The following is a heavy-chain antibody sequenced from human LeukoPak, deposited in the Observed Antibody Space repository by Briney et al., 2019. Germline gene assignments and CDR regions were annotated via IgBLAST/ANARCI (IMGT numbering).Heavy chain of an antibody. CDR1: GFTFNSYA. J-gene: IGHJ4*02. D-gene: IGHD3-22*01. Sequence: GGSLRLSCAASGFTFNSYAMSWVRQAPGKGLEWVSTIPSSGGSTYYADSVKGRFTISRDNSKNTLHVQMNSLRAEDTAVYYCAKHMGSSSGYYFPDWGQGTLVTVSS. CDR2: IPSSGGST. CDR3: AKHMGSSSGYYFPD. V-gene: IGHV3-23*01.